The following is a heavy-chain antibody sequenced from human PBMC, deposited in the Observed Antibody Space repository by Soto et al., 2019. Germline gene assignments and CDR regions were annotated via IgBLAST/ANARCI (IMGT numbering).Heavy chain of an antibody. CDR2: ISSSGGST. Sequence: PGGSLRLSCAASGVTFSSYAMSWVRQAPGKGLEWVSVISSSGGSTYYADSVKGRFTISRDTSKTTLYLQMNSLRAEDTAIYYCAREGVTNYTDYYFDLWGHGALVTVS. D-gene: IGHD4-4*01. CDR1: GVTFSSYA. V-gene: IGHV3-23*01. CDR3: AREGVTNYTDYYFDL. J-gene: IGHJ4*01.